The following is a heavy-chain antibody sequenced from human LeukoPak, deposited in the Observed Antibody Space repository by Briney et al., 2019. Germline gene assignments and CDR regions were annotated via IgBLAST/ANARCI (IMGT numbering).Heavy chain of an antibody. CDR1: DGSFSGYY. Sequence: SETLSLTCAVYDGSFSGYYWSWIRQPPGKGLEWIGEINHSGSTNYNPSLKSRVTISVDTSKNQFSLKLSSVTAADTAEYYCARGDPRITIFGVVIHTEPDSDYCGQGTLVTVSS. V-gene: IGHV4-34*01. J-gene: IGHJ4*02. D-gene: IGHD3-3*01. CDR3: ARGDPRITIFGVVIHTEPDSDY. CDR2: INHSGST.